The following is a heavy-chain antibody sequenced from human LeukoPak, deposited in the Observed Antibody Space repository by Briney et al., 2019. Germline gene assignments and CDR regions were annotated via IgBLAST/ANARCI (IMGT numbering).Heavy chain of an antibody. CDR2: FTGGDGSA. Sequence: GGSLRLSCAASGFTFGAYTMSWVRQAPGKGLEWVSTFTGGDGSAYYADSVKGRFTISRDNSKNTLYLQMNSLRAEDTALYYCAKEGFDYWGQGTLVTVSS. CDR3: AKEGFDY. J-gene: IGHJ4*02. V-gene: IGHV3-23*01. CDR1: GFTFGAYT.